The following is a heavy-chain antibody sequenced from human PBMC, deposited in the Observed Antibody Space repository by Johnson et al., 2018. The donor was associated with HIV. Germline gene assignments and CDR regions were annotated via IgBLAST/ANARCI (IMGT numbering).Heavy chain of an antibody. CDR1: GFTVSSNY. CDR3: ARGTGGLPLFDI. J-gene: IGHJ3*02. D-gene: IGHD5-12*01. Sequence: VQLVESGGGLIQPGGSLRLSCAASGFTVSSNYMSWVRQAPGQGLEWVSVIYSDGTTYYADSVKGRFTISRDNSKNTLYLQMNSLRAEDRAVYYCARGTGGLPLFDIWGQGTMVTVSS. V-gene: IGHV3-53*03. CDR2: IYSDGTT.